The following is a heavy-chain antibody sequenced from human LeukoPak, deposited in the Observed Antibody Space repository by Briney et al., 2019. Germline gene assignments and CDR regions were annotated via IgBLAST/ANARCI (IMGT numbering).Heavy chain of an antibody. CDR1: GFTFSSYA. D-gene: IGHD6-13*01. V-gene: IGHV3-23*01. Sequence: GGSLRLSCAASGFTFSSYAMTWVRQAPGKGLEWVSSISDSGGSTFYADSVKGRFTISRDNSKNTLYLQMNSLRAEDTAVYYCARDIAAAAHAYWGQGTLVTVSS. CDR2: ISDSGGST. CDR3: ARDIAAAAHAY. J-gene: IGHJ4*02.